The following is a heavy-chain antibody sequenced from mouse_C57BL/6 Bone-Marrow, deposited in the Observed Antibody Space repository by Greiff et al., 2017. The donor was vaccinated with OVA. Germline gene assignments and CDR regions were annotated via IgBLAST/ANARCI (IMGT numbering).Heavy chain of an antibody. J-gene: IGHJ1*03. D-gene: IGHD1-1*01. CDR3: ARDYNGINWYFDV. Sequence: VKLMESGAELMKPGASVKLSCKATGYTFTGYWIEWVKQRPGHGLEWIGEILPGSGSTNYNEKFKGKATFTVATSSNPAYMQHSSLTTEDSAIYYCARDYNGINWYFDVWGTGTTVTVSA. CDR2: ILPGSGST. CDR1: GYTFTGYW. V-gene: IGHV1-9*01.